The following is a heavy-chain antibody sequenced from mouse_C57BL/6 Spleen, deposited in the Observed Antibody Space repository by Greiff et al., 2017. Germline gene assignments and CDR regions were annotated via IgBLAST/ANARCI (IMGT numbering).Heavy chain of an antibody. Sequence: VQLQQSGPELVKPGASVKISCKASGYTFTDYYMNWVKQSHGKSLEWIGDINPNNGGTSYNQKFKGKATLTVDQSSSTAYMELRSLTSEDSAVYYCARSGYYYGPFDDWGQGTTLTVSS. V-gene: IGHV1-26*01. CDR2: INPNNGGT. J-gene: IGHJ2*01. CDR1: GYTFTDYY. D-gene: IGHD1-1*01. CDR3: ARSGYYYGPFDD.